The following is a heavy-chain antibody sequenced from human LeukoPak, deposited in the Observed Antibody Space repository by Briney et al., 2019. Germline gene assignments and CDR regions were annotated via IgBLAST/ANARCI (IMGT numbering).Heavy chain of an antibody. D-gene: IGHD3-16*02. Sequence: ASVKVSCKASGYTITRYGISWVRQAPGQGLEWMGWISAYNGNTNYAQKLQGRVTMTTDTSTSTAYMELRSLRSDDTAVYYCARDRDMITFGGVIADYWGQGTLVTVSS. CDR1: GYTITRYG. CDR3: ARDRDMITFGGVIADY. V-gene: IGHV1-18*04. CDR2: ISAYNGNT. J-gene: IGHJ4*02.